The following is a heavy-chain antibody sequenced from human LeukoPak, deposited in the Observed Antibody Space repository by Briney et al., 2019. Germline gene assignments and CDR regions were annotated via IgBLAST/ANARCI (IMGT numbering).Heavy chain of an antibody. CDR3: AREGDYTFDY. J-gene: IGHJ4*02. CDR1: GGSISSGGSR. CDR2: IYHSGST. D-gene: IGHD4-17*01. Sequence: SETLSLTCNVSGGSISSGGSRWSWIRQHPGKGLEWIGYIYHSGSTYYNPSLKSRVTISVDRSKNQFSLKLSSVTAADTAVYYCAREGDYTFDYWGQGTLVTVSS. V-gene: IGHV4-30-2*01.